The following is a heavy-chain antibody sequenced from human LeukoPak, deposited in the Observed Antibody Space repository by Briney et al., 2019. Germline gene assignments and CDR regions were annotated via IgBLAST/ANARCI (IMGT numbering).Heavy chain of an antibody. J-gene: IGHJ4*02. CDR2: ITWDGGST. Sequence: VSLITWDGGSTFYADSVKGRFTISRDNSKNSLSLQMNSLRSEDTALYYCATERQKYFDYWGQGTLVTVSS. V-gene: IGHV3-43*01. CDR3: ATERQKYFDY.